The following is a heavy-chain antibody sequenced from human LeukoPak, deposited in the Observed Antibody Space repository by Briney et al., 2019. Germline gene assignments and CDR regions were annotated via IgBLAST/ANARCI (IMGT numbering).Heavy chain of an antibody. CDR3: ARESDFWSGEFDY. CDR2: IIPIFGTA. D-gene: IGHD3-3*01. Sequence: SVKVSCKASGGTFSSYAISWVRQAPGQGLEWMGGIIPIFGTANYAQKFQGRVTITADESTSTAYMELSSLRPEDTAVYYCARESDFWSGEFDYWGQGTLVTVSS. V-gene: IGHV1-69*13. CDR1: GGTFSSYA. J-gene: IGHJ4*02.